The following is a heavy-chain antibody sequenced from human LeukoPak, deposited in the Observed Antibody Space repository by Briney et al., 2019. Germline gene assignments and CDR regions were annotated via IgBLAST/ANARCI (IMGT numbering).Heavy chain of an antibody. V-gene: IGHV1-8*01. J-gene: IGHJ5*02. CDR3: ARATSDSFSGWFDP. Sequence: ASVKVSCKASGYTFTSYDINWVRQATGQGLEWMGWMNPNSGNTGYAQKFQGRVTMTRNTSISTAYMELSSLRSEDTAVYYCARATSDSFSGWFDPWGQGTLVTVSS. D-gene: IGHD6-25*01. CDR1: GYTFTSYD. CDR2: MNPNSGNT.